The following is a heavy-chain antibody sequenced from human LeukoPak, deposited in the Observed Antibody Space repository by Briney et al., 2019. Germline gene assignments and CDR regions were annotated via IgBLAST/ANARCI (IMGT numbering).Heavy chain of an antibody. V-gene: IGHV3-11*01. Sequence: GSLRLSCAASEFVFSDYYMSWIRQAPGKGLEWVSYISDSGSTICYADSVKGRFTISRDNVKNSLYLQMNGLRAEDTAVYYCAREMEGDYGSGTFFDLWGQGNMVTVSS. D-gene: IGHD3-10*01. J-gene: IGHJ4*02. CDR3: AREMEGDYGSGTFFDL. CDR1: EFVFSDYY. CDR2: ISDSGSTI.